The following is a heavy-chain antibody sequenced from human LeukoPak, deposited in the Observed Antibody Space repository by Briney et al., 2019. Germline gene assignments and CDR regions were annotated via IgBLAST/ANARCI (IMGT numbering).Heavy chain of an antibody. CDR2: ISAYNGNT. D-gene: IGHD3-22*01. Sequence: ASVKVSCKASGYTFTGYYMHWVRQAPGQGLEWMGWISAYNGNTNYAQKLQGRVTMTTDTSTGTAYMELRSLRSDDTAVFYCAREVPYDSSRYYQPFDYWGQGTLVTVSS. CDR1: GYTFTGYY. J-gene: IGHJ4*02. CDR3: AREVPYDSSRYYQPFDY. V-gene: IGHV1-18*04.